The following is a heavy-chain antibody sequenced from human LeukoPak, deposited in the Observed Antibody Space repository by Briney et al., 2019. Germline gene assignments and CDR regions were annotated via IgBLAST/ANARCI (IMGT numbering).Heavy chain of an antibody. V-gene: IGHV3-23*01. J-gene: IGHJ5*02. D-gene: IGHD3-10*01. CDR3: AKDPYGSGNWFDP. CDR1: GFTFSNYG. Sequence: GGSLRLSCEASGFTFSNYGMHWVRQAPGKGLEWVSAISAAGGITYYADSVKGRFTISRDNSKNTLYLQMNSLRAEDTAVFYCAKDPYGSGNWFDPWGQGTLVTVSS. CDR2: ISAAGGIT.